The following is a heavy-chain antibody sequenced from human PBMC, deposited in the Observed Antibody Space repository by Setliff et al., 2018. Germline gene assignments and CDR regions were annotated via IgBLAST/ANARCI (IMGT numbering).Heavy chain of an antibody. J-gene: IGHJ4*02. CDR2: IIPILGIA. CDR1: GGTFSSYA. Sequence: ASVKVSCKASGGTFSSYAISWVRQAPGQGLEWMEGIIPILGIANYAQKFQGRVTITADESTSTAYMELSSLRSEDTAVYYCARARRGIAVADLVDYWGQGTLVTVSS. D-gene: IGHD6-19*01. V-gene: IGHV1-69*10. CDR3: ARARRGIAVADLVDY.